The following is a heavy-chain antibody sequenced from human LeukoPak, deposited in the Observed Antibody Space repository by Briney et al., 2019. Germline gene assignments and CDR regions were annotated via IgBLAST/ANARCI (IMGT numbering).Heavy chain of an antibody. V-gene: IGHV3-21*01. CDR2: ISSSSSYI. J-gene: IGHJ6*03. CDR3: AKGWDTYGSDYYMDV. Sequence: PGGSLRLSCAASGFTFSSYSMNWVRQAPGKGLEWVSSISSSSSYIYYADSVKGRFTISRDNAKNSLYLQMNSLRAEDTAVYYCAKGWDTYGSDYYMDVWGKGTTVTVSS. D-gene: IGHD3-10*01. CDR1: GFTFSSYS.